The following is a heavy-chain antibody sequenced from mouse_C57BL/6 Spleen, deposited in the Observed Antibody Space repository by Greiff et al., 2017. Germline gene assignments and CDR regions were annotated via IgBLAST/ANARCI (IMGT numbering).Heavy chain of an antibody. J-gene: IGHJ2*01. CDR3: ARRPYYYGSIYDDY. CDR1: GYTFTSYW. Sequence: QVQLKQPGAELVRPGPSVKLSCKASGYTFTSYWMDWVKQRPGQGLEWIGNIYTSDSETHYNQKFKDKATLTGDKSSSTAYMQLSSLTSEDSAVYYCARRPYYYGSIYDDYWGQGTTLTVYS. V-gene: IGHV1-61*01. CDR2: IYTSDSET. D-gene: IGHD1-1*01.